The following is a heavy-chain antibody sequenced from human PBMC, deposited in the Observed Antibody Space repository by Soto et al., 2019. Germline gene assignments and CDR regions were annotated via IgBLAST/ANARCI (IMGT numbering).Heavy chain of an antibody. CDR3: ARDPRRDGYNLDY. J-gene: IGHJ4*02. V-gene: IGHV1-46*01. Sequence: GASVKGSCKTSGYTFTSYYMHWVRQAPGQGLEWMGIINPSGGSTNYAQKFQGRVTMTRDTSTSTVYMELSSLRSEDTAVYYCARDPRRDGYNLDYWGQGTLVTVS. D-gene: IGHD5-12*01. CDR1: GYTFTSYY. CDR2: INPSGGST.